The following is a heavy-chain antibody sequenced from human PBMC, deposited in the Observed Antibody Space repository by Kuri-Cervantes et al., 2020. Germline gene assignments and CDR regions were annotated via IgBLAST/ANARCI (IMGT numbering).Heavy chain of an antibody. J-gene: IGHJ4*02. V-gene: IGHV1-18*01. CDR3: ARALADYGDYPGSY. Sequence: ASVKVSCKASGYTFANYGLSWVRQAPGQGLEWMGWISAYNGHTNYAQKFQGRVTMTTDTSTSTAYMELRSLRSDDTAVYYCARALADYGDYPGSYWGQGTLVTVSS. CDR2: ISAYNGHT. CDR1: GYTFANYG. D-gene: IGHD4-17*01.